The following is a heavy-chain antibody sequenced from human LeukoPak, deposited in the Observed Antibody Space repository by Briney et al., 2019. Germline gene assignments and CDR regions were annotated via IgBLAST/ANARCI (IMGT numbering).Heavy chain of an antibody. CDR1: GFTFSSYA. CDR3: AKDRWTPQVEPAGPFDN. J-gene: IGHJ4*02. Sequence: GGSLRLSCAASGFTFSSYAMSWVRQAPGKGLEWVSAISGSGGNTYYADSVKGRFTISRDNSKNTLYLQMNSLRAEDTAEYYCAKDRWTPQVEPAGPFDNWGQGTLVTVSS. V-gene: IGHV3-23*01. CDR2: ISGSGGNT. D-gene: IGHD2-2*01.